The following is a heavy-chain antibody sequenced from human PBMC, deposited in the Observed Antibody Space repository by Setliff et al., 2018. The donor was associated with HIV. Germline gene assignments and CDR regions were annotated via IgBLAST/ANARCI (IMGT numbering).Heavy chain of an antibody. J-gene: IGHJ4*02. Sequence: PSETLSLTCTVSDGSFSSDYWTWIRQTPGKGLEWIGYIYYSGSTKYNPSLTSRVTISLDTSQNQFSLKLSSVTAADTAIYYCARRIYGNNPYFDYWSQGTLVTVSS. D-gene: IGHD4-17*01. CDR1: DGSFSSDY. CDR2: IYYSGST. CDR3: ARRIYGNNPYFDY. V-gene: IGHV4-59*08.